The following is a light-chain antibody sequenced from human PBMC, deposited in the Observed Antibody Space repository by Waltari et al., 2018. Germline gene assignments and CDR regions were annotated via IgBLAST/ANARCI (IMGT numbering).Light chain of an antibody. CDR1: YFGTEE. Sequence: SYGLTQPPSVSVSPGQTARITCGGDYFGTEEVKWYQQKPPQAPLLVIYTNSARPSGIPDRFSGSRSGNTATLIIGGVEAGDEAEYYCQVWDVESDHVFFGGGTRLTVL. CDR2: TNS. CDR3: QVWDVESDHVF. V-gene: IGLV3-21*01. J-gene: IGLJ7*01.